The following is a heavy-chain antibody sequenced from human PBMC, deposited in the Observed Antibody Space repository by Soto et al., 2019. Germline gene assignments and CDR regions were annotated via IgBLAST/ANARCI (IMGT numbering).Heavy chain of an antibody. CDR1: GGTFSSYA. V-gene: IGHV1-69*13. J-gene: IGHJ6*02. CDR2: IIPIFGTA. D-gene: IGHD5-18*01. Sequence: SVKVSCKASGGTFSSYAISWVRQAPGQGLEWMGGIIPIFGTANYAQKFQGRVTITADESTSTAYMELSSLRSEDTAVYYCARKGNTAMVRVHYGMDVWGQGTTVTV. CDR3: ARKGNTAMVRVHYGMDV.